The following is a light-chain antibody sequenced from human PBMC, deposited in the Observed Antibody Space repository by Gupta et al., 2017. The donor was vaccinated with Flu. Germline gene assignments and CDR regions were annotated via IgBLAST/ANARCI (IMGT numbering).Light chain of an antibody. CDR1: QSVSSSY. Sequence: EIVLTQSPGTLSLSPGERATPSCRASQSVSSSYLAWYQQKPGQAPRLLIYGASSRATGIPDRCSGSGSGTDFTLTISRLEPEDFAVYYCQQYGSSPLWTFGQGTKVEIK. CDR2: GAS. V-gene: IGKV3-20*01. CDR3: QQYGSSPLWT. J-gene: IGKJ1*01.